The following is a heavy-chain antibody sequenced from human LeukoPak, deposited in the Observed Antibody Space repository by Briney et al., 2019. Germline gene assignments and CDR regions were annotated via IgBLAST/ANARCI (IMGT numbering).Heavy chain of an antibody. CDR2: ISSSSSYI. J-gene: IGHJ4*02. V-gene: IGHV3-21*01. Sequence: PGGSLRLSCAASGFTFSSYSMNWVRQAPGKGLEWVSSISSSSSYIYYADSVKGRFTISRDNSKNTLYLQMNSLRAEDTAVYYCAKVRGATGDYWGQGTLVTVSS. D-gene: IGHD3-10*01. CDR1: GFTFSSYS. CDR3: AKVRGATGDY.